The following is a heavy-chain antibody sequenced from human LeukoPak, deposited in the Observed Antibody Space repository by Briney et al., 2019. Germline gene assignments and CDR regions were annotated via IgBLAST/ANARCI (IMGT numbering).Heavy chain of an antibody. V-gene: IGHV3-33*01. J-gene: IGHJ6*03. CDR2: IWYDGSTK. Sequence: GGSLRLSCAASGFTFSSCGMHWVRQAPGKGLEWVAVIWYDGSTKYYADSVKGRFTISRDNSKNTLYLQMNSQRAEDTAVYYCARDAWAPGDYYYMDVWGKGTTVTVS. CDR1: GFTFSSCG. D-gene: IGHD1-26*01. CDR3: ARDAWAPGDYYYMDV.